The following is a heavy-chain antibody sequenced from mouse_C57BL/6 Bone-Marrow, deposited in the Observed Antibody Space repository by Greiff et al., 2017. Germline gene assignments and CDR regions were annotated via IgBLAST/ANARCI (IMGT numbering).Heavy chain of an antibody. CDR1: GFTFSSYG. J-gene: IGHJ2*01. V-gene: IGHV5-6*01. CDR2: ISSGGSST. CDR3: ARPYYYGSSLYFDY. Sequence: EVKLMESGGDLVKPGGSLKLSCAASGFTFSSYGMSWVRQTPDKRLEWVATISSGGSSTYYPDSVKGRFTISRDNAKNTLYLQMSSLKSEDTAMYYCARPYYYGSSLYFDYWGQGTTLTVSS. D-gene: IGHD1-1*01.